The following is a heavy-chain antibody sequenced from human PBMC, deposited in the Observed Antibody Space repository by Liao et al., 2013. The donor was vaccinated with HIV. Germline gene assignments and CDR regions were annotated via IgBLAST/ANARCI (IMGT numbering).Heavy chain of an antibody. CDR3: ARKVTGKPNWFDP. J-gene: IGHJ5*02. CDR2: INHSGST. V-gene: IGHV4-34*01. CDR1: GGSFSGYY. Sequence: QVQLQESGPGLLKPSETLSLTCAVYGGSFSGYYWSWIRQPPGKGLEWIGEINHSGSTNYNPSLKSRVTISVDTSKNQFSLKLSSVTAADTAVYYCARKVTGKPNWFDPWGQGTLVTVSS. D-gene: IGHD7-27*01.